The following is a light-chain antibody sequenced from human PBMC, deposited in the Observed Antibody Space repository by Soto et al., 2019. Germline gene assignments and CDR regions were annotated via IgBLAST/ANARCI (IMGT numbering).Light chain of an antibody. V-gene: IGKV3-15*01. J-gene: IGKJ1*01. Sequence: EMVITQSPASLSVSPGLRATLSCRASQSVSHKLAWYQQKPGQAPRLLIYDTSTRATGIPARFSGSGSGTEFTLTISRLEPEDFAVYYCQQYGRSPVAFGQGTKVDIK. CDR1: QSVSHK. CDR3: QQYGRSPVA. CDR2: DTS.